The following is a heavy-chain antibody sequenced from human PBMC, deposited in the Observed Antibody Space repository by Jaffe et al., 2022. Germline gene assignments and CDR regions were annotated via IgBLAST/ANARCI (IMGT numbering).Heavy chain of an antibody. D-gene: IGHD6-6*01. CDR1: GFTFSGYW. V-gene: IGHV3-7*01. Sequence: EVQLVESGGGLVQPGGSLRLSCAASGFTFSGYWMNWIRQPPGKGLEWVASIQQDASGKGYAASVMGRFTISRDNAKNSIYLQMNSLTADDTAVYYCARDHRLVTSRGDNFDVWGQGTMVTVSS. J-gene: IGHJ3*01. CDR3: ARDHRLVTSRGDNFDV. CDR2: IQQDASGK.